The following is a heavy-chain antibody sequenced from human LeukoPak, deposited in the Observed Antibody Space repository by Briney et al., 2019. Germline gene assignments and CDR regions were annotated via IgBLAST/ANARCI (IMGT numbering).Heavy chain of an antibody. CDR3: ARIWFGELSVHAFDI. Sequence: PSETLSLTCTVSGGSISSGNYYWTWIRQPAGKGLEWIGRIYTSGNTNYNPSLKSRVTISVDTSKNQFSLRLSSVTAADTAVYYCARIWFGELSVHAFDIWGQGTMVTVSS. V-gene: IGHV4-61*02. J-gene: IGHJ3*02. CDR1: GGSISSGNYY. CDR2: IYTSGNT. D-gene: IGHD3-10*01.